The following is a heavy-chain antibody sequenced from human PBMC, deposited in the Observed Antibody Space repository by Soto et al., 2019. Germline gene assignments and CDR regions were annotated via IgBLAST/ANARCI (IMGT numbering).Heavy chain of an antibody. J-gene: IGHJ4*02. CDR3: ARDRRDTAMVYYFDY. CDR2: ISAYNGNT. CDR1: GYTFTSYG. D-gene: IGHD5-18*01. Sequence: ASVNVSCKASGYTFTSYGISWVRQAPGQGLEWMGWISAYNGNTNYAQKLQGRVTMTTDTSTSTAYMELRSLRSDDTAVYYCARDRRDTAMVYYFDYWGQGTLVTVSS. V-gene: IGHV1-18*01.